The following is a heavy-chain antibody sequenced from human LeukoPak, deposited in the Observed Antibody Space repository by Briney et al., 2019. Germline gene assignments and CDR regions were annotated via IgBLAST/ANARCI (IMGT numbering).Heavy chain of an antibody. Sequence: GSSVKVSCKSSGVTFRSYTISWVRQPPGQGLKWMGRIIPILGIANYAQKFQGRVTITADKSTSTAYMELSSLRSEDTAVYYCASGYCSSTSCYLYYMDVWGKGTTVTVSS. V-gene: IGHV1-69*02. CDR1: GVTFRSYT. D-gene: IGHD2-2*03. CDR3: ASGYCSSTSCYLYYMDV. CDR2: IIPILGIA. J-gene: IGHJ6*03.